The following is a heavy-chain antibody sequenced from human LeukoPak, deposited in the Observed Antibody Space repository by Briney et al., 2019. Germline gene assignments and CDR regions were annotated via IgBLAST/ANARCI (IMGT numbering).Heavy chain of an antibody. CDR3: ARSGRGLAVASHFDY. D-gene: IGHD6-19*01. Sequence: GGSLRLSCAASGFTFSSYEMNWVRQAPGKGLEWVSYISSSGSTIYYADSVKGRFTVSRDNAKNSLYLQMNSLRAEDTAVYYCARSGRGLAVASHFDYWGQGTLVTVSS. J-gene: IGHJ4*02. V-gene: IGHV3-48*03. CDR2: ISSSGSTI. CDR1: GFTFSSYE.